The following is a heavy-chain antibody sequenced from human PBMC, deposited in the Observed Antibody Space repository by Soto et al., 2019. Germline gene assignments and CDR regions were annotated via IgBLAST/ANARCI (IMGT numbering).Heavy chain of an antibody. CDR2: IIPIFGTA. Sequence: GASVKVSCKASGGTFSSYAISWVRQAPGQGLEWMGGIIPIFGTANYAQKFQGRVTITADESTSTAYMELSSLRSEDTAVYYCARDRGMTTVTPRRYGMDVWGQGTTVPVSS. V-gene: IGHV1-69*13. D-gene: IGHD4-4*01. CDR3: ARDRGMTTVTPRRYGMDV. CDR1: GGTFSSYA. J-gene: IGHJ6*02.